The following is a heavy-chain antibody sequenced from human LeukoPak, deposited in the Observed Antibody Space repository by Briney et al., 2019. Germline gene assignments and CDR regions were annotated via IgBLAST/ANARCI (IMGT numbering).Heavy chain of an antibody. V-gene: IGHV3-48*02. D-gene: IGHD2-2*01. CDR3: ARGGDIVVVPAAYDY. CDR1: GFTFSSYS. J-gene: IGHJ4*02. CDR2: ISSSSSTI. Sequence: GGSLRLSCAASGFTFSSYSMNWVRQAPGKGLEWVSYISSSSSTIYYADSVKGRFTISRDNAKNSLYLQMNSLRDEDTAVYYCARGGDIVVVPAAYDYWGQGTLVTVSS.